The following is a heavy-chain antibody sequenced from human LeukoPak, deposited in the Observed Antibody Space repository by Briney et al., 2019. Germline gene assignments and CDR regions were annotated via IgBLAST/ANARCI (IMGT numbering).Heavy chain of an antibody. CDR3: ASQYYDFWSGYYNFDY. CDR2: IYYSGST. J-gene: IGHJ4*02. CDR1: GGSISSSSYY. Sequence: SETLSLTCTVSGGSISSSSYYWGWIRQPPGKGLEWIGSIYYSGSTYYNPSLKSRVTISVDTSKNQFSLKLSSVTAADTAVYYCASQYYDFWSGYYNFDYWGRGTLVTVSS. V-gene: IGHV4-39*01. D-gene: IGHD3-3*01.